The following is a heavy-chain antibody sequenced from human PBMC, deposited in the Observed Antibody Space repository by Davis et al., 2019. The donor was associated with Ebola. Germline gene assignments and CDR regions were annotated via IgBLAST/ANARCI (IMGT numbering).Heavy chain of an antibody. Sequence: SETLSLTCTVSGGSISSGDYYWSWIRQHPGKGLEWIGYIYYSGSTYYNPSLKSRVTISVDTSKNQFSLKLSSVTPEDTAVYYCARSNSYGSNWFDPWGQGTLVTVSS. CDR2: IYYSGST. CDR1: GGSISSGDYY. V-gene: IGHV4-30-4*01. D-gene: IGHD5-18*01. J-gene: IGHJ5*02. CDR3: ARSNSYGSNWFDP.